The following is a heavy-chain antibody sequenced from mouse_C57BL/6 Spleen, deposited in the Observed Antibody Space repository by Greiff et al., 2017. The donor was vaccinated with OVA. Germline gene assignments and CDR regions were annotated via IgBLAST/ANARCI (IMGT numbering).Heavy chain of an antibody. Sequence: EVKLMESGPVLVKPGASVKMSCKASGYTFTDYYMNWVKQSHGKSLEWIGVINPYNGGTSYNQKFKGKATLTVDKSSSTAYMELNSLTSEDSAVYYCAREGGLPAWFAYWGQGTLVTVSA. V-gene: IGHV1-19*01. CDR2: INPYNGGT. D-gene: IGHD2-4*01. CDR3: AREGGLPAWFAY. CDR1: GYTFTDYY. J-gene: IGHJ3*01.